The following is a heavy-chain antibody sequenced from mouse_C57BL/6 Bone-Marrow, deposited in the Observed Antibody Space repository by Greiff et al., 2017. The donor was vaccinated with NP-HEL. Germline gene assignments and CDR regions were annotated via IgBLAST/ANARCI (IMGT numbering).Heavy chain of an antibody. CDR3: ARGYDGYYDAMDY. J-gene: IGHJ4*01. Sequence: EVQLVESGPGLVKPSQSLSLTCSVTGYSITSGYYWNWIRQFPGNKLEWMGYISYDGSNNYNPSLKNRISITRDTSKNQFFLKLNSVTTEDTATYYCARGYDGYYDAMDYWGQGTSVTVSS. CDR2: ISYDGSN. V-gene: IGHV3-6*01. CDR1: GYSITSGYY. D-gene: IGHD2-3*01.